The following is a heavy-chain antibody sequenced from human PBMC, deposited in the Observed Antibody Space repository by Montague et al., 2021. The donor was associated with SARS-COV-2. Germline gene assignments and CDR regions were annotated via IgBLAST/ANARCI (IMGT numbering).Heavy chain of an antibody. CDR1: GGSFNNKY. CDR3: ARGLMSGSYYLGLDY. CDR2: INHTGST. V-gene: IGHV4-34*01. Sequence: SETLSLTCAVYGGSFNNKYWTWICQPPGQGLKWIGEINHTGSTNYKPSFKRRVTISVDTSKNQFSLKVSSVTAADTAVYYCARGLMSGSYYLGLDYWGQGTLVTVSS. D-gene: IGHD1-26*01. J-gene: IGHJ4*02.